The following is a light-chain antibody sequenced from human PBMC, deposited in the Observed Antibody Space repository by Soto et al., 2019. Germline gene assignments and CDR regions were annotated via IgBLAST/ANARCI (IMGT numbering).Light chain of an antibody. CDR3: QHYNSYSEA. J-gene: IGKJ1*01. CDR1: QTISSW. Sequence: DIQMTPSPSTLSASVGDTVTVTCRASQTISSWLAWYQQKPGKAPKLLIYKASTLKSGVPSRFSGSGSGTEFTLTISSLQTDDFATYYCQHYNSYSEAFGQGAKVDIK. CDR2: KAS. V-gene: IGKV1-5*03.